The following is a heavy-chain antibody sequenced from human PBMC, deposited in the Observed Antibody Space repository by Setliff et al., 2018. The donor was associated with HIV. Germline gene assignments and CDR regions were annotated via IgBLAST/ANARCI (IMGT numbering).Heavy chain of an antibody. CDR3: ARSATFLEVGVAK. Sequence: VASVKVSCKASGYTFTDYFVHWVRQAPGQGLEWMGWINPNSGATNYVQDFQGRVTMTRDTSINTVYMELNSLRSDDTAIYYCARSATFLEVGVAKWGPGTLVTVSS. CDR1: GYTFTDYF. J-gene: IGHJ4*02. D-gene: IGHD2-15*01. CDR2: INPNSGAT. V-gene: IGHV1-2*02.